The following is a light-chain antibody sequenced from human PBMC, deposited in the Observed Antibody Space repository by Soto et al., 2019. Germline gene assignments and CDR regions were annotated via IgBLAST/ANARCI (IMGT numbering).Light chain of an antibody. CDR3: QQYSSYPT. J-gene: IGKJ1*01. CDR2: HAS. CDR1: QGISNW. Sequence: DIPMTQSPSTLSASIGDTVTVACRASQGISNWLAWYQQKPGKAPQLLIFHASSLESGVPSGLSGSGSGTEFTLTIRSLQSDDFATYYCQQYSSYPTFGQGTKVDIK. V-gene: IGKV1-5*01.